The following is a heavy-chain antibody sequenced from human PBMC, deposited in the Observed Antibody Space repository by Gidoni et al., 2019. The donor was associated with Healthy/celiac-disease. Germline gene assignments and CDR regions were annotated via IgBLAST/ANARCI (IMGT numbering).Heavy chain of an antibody. CDR2: ISYDGSNK. CDR3: AKVKGSGHHFDY. Sequence: QVQLVESGGGVVQPGRSLRLSCAASGFTFSSYGMHWVRQAPGKGLEWVAVISYDGSNKYYADSVKGRFTISRDNSKNTLYLQMNSLRAEDTAVYYCAKVKGSGHHFDYWGQGTLVTDSS. D-gene: IGHD3-10*01. J-gene: IGHJ4*02. CDR1: GFTFSSYG. V-gene: IGHV3-30*18.